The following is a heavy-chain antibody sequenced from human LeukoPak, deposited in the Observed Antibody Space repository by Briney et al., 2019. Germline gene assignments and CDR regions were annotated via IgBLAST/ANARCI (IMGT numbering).Heavy chain of an antibody. D-gene: IGHD5-18*01. CDR1: GFTFSSYA. CDR2: ISSSSSYI. V-gene: IGHV3-21*01. Sequence: TGGSLRLSCAASGFTFSSYAMSWVRQAPGKGLEWVSSISSSSSYIYYADSVKGRFTISRDNAKNSLYLQMNSLRAEDTAVYYCARGSMVTGFDYWGQGTLVTVSS. J-gene: IGHJ4*02. CDR3: ARGSMVTGFDY.